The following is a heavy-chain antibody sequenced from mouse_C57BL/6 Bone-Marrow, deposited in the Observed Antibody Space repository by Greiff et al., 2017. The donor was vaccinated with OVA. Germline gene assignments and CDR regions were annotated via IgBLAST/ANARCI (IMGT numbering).Heavy chain of an antibody. V-gene: IGHV5-9-1*02. CDR1: GFTFSSYA. CDR3: TREGYYLYFDY. Sequence: EVKLMESGAGLVKPGGSLKLSCAASGFTFSSYAMSWVRQTPEKRLEWVAYISSGGDYIYYADTVKGRFTISRDNARNTLYLQMSSLKSEDTAMYYCTREGYYLYFDYWGQGTTLTVSS. CDR2: ISSGGDYI. J-gene: IGHJ2*01. D-gene: IGHD2-3*01.